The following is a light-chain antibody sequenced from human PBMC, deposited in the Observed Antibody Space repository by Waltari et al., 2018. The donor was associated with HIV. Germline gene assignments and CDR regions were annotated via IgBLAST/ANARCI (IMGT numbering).Light chain of an antibody. Sequence: QSALAQPPSASGSAGQSVTTSCTGTSSDVGAYNYVSWYQQHPGKSPKLIIYDVTKRPSGVPDRFSGSKSGNTASLTVSGLQGEDEADYYCSSYADSDTPVVFGGGTKLTVL. V-gene: IGLV2-8*01. CDR1: SSDVGAYNY. J-gene: IGLJ2*01. CDR3: SSYADSDTPVV. CDR2: DVT.